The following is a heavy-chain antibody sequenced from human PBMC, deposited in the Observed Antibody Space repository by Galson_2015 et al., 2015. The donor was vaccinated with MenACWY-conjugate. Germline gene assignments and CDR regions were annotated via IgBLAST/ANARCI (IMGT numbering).Heavy chain of an antibody. CDR1: GFTFSSYG. J-gene: IGHJ4*02. V-gene: IGHV3-30*18. Sequence: SLRLSCAASGFTFSSYGMNWVRQAPGKGLEWVAVISYDGSNKYYADSVKGRVTISRDNSKNTLYLQMNSLRAEDTAVYYCAKLGIGGELPAFDYWGQGTLVTVSS. CDR2: ISYDGSNK. D-gene: IGHD1-26*01. CDR3: AKLGIGGELPAFDY.